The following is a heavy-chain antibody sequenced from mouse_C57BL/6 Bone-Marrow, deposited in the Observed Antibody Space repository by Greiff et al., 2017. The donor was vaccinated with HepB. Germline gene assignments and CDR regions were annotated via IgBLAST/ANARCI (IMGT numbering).Heavy chain of an antibody. D-gene: IGHD3-1*01. CDR2: ISSGGSYT. Sequence: EVQGVESGGDLVKPGGSLKLSCAASGFTFSSYGMSWVRQTPDKRLEWVATISSGGSYTYYPDSVKGRFTISRDNAKNTLYLQMSSLKSEDTAMYYCARRGLYYYAMDYWGQGTSVTVSS. V-gene: IGHV5-6*01. J-gene: IGHJ4*01. CDR3: ARRGLYYYAMDY. CDR1: GFTFSSYG.